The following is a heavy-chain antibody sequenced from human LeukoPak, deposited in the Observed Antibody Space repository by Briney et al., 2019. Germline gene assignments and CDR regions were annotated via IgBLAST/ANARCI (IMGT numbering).Heavy chain of an antibody. CDR1: GGSISRGGYY. Sequence: SETLSLTCTVSGGSISRGGYYWSWIRQHPGTGLEWIGYIYYSGSTYYNPSLKSRVTISVDTSKNQFSLKLSSVTAADTAVYYCARARGYYDSSGFLWFDPWGQGTLVTVSS. J-gene: IGHJ5*02. CDR3: ARARGYYDSSGFLWFDP. CDR2: IYYSGST. D-gene: IGHD3-22*01. V-gene: IGHV4-31*03.